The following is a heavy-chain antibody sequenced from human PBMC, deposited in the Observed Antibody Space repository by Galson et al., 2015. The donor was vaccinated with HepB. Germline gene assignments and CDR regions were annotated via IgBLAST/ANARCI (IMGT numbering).Heavy chain of an antibody. CDR1: GFTFSRYW. D-gene: IGHD1-26*01. CDR3: ARVTFSGSRPVPQLGLFSYYYYYMDV. CDR2: KKQDESEK. J-gene: IGHJ6*03. Sequence: SLRLSCAASGFTFSRYWMSWVRQAPGKGLEWVANKKQDESEKFFVGSVKGRFTLSRDNAKNSLFLQMIRLRAEDTAVYYCARVTFSGSRPVPQLGLFSYYYYYMDVWGKGTTVTVSS. V-gene: IGHV3-7*03.